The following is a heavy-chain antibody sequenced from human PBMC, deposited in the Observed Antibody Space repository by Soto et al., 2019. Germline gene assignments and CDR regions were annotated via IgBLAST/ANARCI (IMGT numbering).Heavy chain of an antibody. Sequence: SVMVSCKASGGTFSSYAISWVRQAPGQGLEWMGGIIPIFGTANYAQKFQGRVTITADESKNTLYLQMNSLRAEDTAVYYCARDRSLRFLEWQTNYYYGMDVWGQGTTVTVSS. D-gene: IGHD3-3*01. J-gene: IGHJ6*02. CDR2: IIPIFGTA. V-gene: IGHV1-69*13. CDR1: GGTFSSYA. CDR3: ARDRSLRFLEWQTNYYYGMDV.